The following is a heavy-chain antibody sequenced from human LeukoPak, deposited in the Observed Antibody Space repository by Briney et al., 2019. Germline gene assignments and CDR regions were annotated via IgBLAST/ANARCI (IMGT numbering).Heavy chain of an antibody. CDR1: GFTVSSNY. V-gene: IGHV3-66*01. D-gene: IGHD6-19*01. CDR2: IYSGGST. CDR3: ASPYSSGWYGLDY. Sequence: GGSLRLTCAASGFTVSSNYMSWVRQAPGKGLEWVSVIYSGGSTYYADSVKGRFTISRDNSKNTLYLQMNSLRAEDTAVYYCASPYSSGWYGLDYWGQGTLVTVSS. J-gene: IGHJ4*02.